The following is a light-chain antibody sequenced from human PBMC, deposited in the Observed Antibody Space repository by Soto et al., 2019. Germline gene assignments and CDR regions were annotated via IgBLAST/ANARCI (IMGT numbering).Light chain of an antibody. CDR1: QSVSSIY. CDR3: QQYGSSRWT. J-gene: IGKJ1*01. Sequence: EIVLTQSPGPLSLSPGERATHSCRASQSVSSIYLAWYQQKPGKAPRLLIYGASSRATGIPDRFSGSGSGTDFTLTISRLEPEDFAVYYCQQYGSSRWTFGQGTKVDIK. CDR2: GAS. V-gene: IGKV3-20*01.